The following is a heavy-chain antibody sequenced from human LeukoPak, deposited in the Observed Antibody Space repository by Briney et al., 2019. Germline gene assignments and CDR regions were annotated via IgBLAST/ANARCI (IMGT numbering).Heavy chain of an antibody. J-gene: IGHJ4*02. CDR2: ISDSGGST. CDR1: GFTFSTYA. Sequence: GGSLRLSCAASGFTFSTYAMSWVRQAPGKGLEWVSAISDSGGSTYYADSVKGRFTISRDNSKNTVDLQMNSLRAEDTAVYYCTKWSGYGDSWGQGTLVTVSS. CDR3: TKWSGYGDS. V-gene: IGHV3-23*01. D-gene: IGHD5-12*01.